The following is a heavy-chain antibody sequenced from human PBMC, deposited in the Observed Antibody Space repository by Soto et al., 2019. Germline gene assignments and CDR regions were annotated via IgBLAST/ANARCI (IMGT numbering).Heavy chain of an antibody. CDR2: ISYDGSNK. V-gene: IGHV3-30-3*01. J-gene: IGHJ4*02. Sequence: QVQLVESGGGVVQPGRSLRLSCAASGFTFSSYAMHWVRQAPGKGLEWVAVISYDGSNKYYADSVKGRFTISRDHSKNPLYLQMNSLKDEDTAVYYCARCGAGNGLLFVFDYWGQGTLVTVSS. CDR3: ARCGAGNGLLFVFDY. D-gene: IGHD1-1*01. CDR1: GFTFSSYA.